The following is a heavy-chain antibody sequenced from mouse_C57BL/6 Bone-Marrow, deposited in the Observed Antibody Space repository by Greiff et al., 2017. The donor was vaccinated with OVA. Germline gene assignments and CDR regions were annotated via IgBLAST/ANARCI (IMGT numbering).Heavy chain of an antibody. V-gene: IGHV1-50*01. CDR2: IDPSDSYT. CDR1: GYTFTSYW. D-gene: IGHD1-3*01. J-gene: IGHJ3*01. CDR3: ARFEWAY. Sequence: QVQLQQPGAELVKPGASVKLSCKASGYTFTSYWMQWVKQRPGQGLEWIGEIDPSDSYTNYNQKFKGKATLTVDTSSSTAYMQLSSLTSEDSAVYYCARFEWAYWGQGTLVTVSA.